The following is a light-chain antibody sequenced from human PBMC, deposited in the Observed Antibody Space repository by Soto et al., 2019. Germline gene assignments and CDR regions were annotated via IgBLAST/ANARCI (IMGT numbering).Light chain of an antibody. CDR3: TSYAGTNTPYV. J-gene: IGLJ1*01. CDR2: EVS. V-gene: IGLV2-8*01. Sequence: QSVLTQPPSASGSPGQSVTISCTGTSIDVGGYNYVSWYQQHPGKAPRLMIYEVSKRPSGVPDRFSGSKSGNTASLTVSGLQAEDEADYYCTSYAGTNTPYVFGIGTKVTVL. CDR1: SIDVGGYNY.